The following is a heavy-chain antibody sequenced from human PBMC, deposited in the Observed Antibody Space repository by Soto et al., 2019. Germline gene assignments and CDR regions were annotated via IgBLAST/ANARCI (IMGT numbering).Heavy chain of an antibody. V-gene: IGHV4-39*01. CDR3: ARHSHEDHGDPNWFDP. D-gene: IGHD4-17*01. Sequence: QVQLQESGPGLVWPSETLSLTCTVSGGSISSNIYYWGWIRQPPGKGLEWIGSIYYTGNTFYNPSLKSRVTLSVDTSENHCSLRLSSVTAADTAVYYCARHSHEDHGDPNWFDPWGQGTLVTVSS. CDR2: IYYTGNT. J-gene: IGHJ5*02. CDR1: GGSISSNIYY.